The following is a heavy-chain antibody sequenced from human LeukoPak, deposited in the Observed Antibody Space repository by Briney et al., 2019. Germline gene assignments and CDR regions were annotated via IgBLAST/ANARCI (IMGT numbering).Heavy chain of an antibody. Sequence: SETLSLTCTVSSGSIGGSTYSWGWVRQPPGKGLEWIGYIYYSGNTNYNPSLKSRVTMSVDTSKNQFSLKLSSVTAADTAVYYCARAPPTGYNYGYYFDFWGQGTQVPSPQ. CDR1: SGSIGGSTYS. V-gene: IGHV4-61*05. J-gene: IGHJ4*02. D-gene: IGHD5-18*01. CDR2: IYYSGNT. CDR3: ARAPPTGYNYGYYFDF.